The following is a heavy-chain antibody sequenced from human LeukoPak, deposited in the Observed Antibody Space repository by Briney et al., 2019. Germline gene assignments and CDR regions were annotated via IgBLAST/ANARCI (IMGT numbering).Heavy chain of an antibody. D-gene: IGHD1-26*01. V-gene: IGHV3-30-3*01. Sequence: PGGSPRLSCAASGFTFSSYAMHWVRQAPGKGLEWMAIISYDGSIKLCADSVKGRFTISRDNSKNTLYLQMNSLRAEDTAVYYCATSPPLHYSGSYETLDYWGQGTLVTVSS. J-gene: IGHJ4*02. CDR1: GFTFSSYA. CDR2: ISYDGSIK. CDR3: ATSPPLHYSGSYETLDY.